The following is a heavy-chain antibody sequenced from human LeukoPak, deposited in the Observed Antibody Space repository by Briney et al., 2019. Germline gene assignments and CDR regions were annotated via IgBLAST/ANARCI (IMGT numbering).Heavy chain of an antibody. D-gene: IGHD5-12*01. CDR3: AKDSLDIVATIPGEAFYGMDV. CDR2: ISYDGSNK. Sequence: GGSLRLSCAASGFTFSSYGMHWVRQAPGKGLEWVAVISYDGSNKYYADSVKGRFTISRDNSKNTLYLQMNSLRAEDTAVYYCAKDSLDIVATIPGEAFYGMDVWGQGTTVTVSS. V-gene: IGHV3-30*18. CDR1: GFTFSSYG. J-gene: IGHJ6*02.